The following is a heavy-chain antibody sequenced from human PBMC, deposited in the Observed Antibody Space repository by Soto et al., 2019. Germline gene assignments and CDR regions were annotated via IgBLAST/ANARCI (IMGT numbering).Heavy chain of an antibody. CDR2: TYYRSKWYN. D-gene: IGHD2-15*01. V-gene: IGHV6-1*01. CDR1: GDSVSSNSAA. CDR3: ARERTGRDIVVVVAARPYYYYGMDV. Sequence: PSQTLSLTCAISGDSVSSNSAAWNWIRQSPSRGLEWLGRTYYRSKWYNDYAVSVKSRITINPDTSKNQFSLQLNSVTPEDTAVYYCARERTGRDIVVVVAARPYYYYGMDVWGQGTTVTVPS. J-gene: IGHJ6*02.